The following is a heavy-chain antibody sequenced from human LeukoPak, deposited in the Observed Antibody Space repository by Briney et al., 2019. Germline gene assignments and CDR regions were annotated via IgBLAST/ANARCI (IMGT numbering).Heavy chain of an antibody. CDR1: GGSVSSGSYY. V-gene: IGHV4-61*01. D-gene: IGHD1-7*01. Sequence: LETLSLTCTVSGGSVSSGSYYWSWIRQPPGKGLEWIGYIYYSGSTNYNPSLKSRVTISVDTSKNQFSLKLSSVTAADTAVYYCATSRWVTGTTSISSYYYYYGMDVWGQGTTVTVSS. J-gene: IGHJ6*02. CDR2: IYYSGST. CDR3: ATSRWVTGTTSISSYYYYYGMDV.